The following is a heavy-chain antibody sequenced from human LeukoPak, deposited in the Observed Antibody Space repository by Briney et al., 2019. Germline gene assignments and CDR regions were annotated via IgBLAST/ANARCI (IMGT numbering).Heavy chain of an antibody. CDR2: IYHSGST. CDR3: ARFFMTTGYLGWFDP. Sequence: SETLSLTCTVSGYSISSGYYWGWIRQPPGKGPEWIGSIYHSGSTYYNPSLKSRVTISVDTSKNQFSLKLSSVTAADTAVYYCARFFMTTGYLGWFDPWGQGTLVTVSS. CDR1: GYSISSGYY. J-gene: IGHJ5*02. V-gene: IGHV4-38-2*02. D-gene: IGHD4-17*01.